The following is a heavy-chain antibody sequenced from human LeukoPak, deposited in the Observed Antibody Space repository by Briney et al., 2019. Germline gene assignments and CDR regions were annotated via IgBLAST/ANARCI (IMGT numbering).Heavy chain of an antibody. V-gene: IGHV3-30-3*01. D-gene: IGHD3-9*01. J-gene: IGHJ4*02. CDR3: ARDSDDILTGYSTFDY. Sequence: GGSLRLSCAASGFTFSSYAMHWVRQAPGKGLEWVAVISYDGSNKYYADSVKGRFTISRDNSKNTLYLQMNSLRAEDTAVYYCARDSDDILTGYSTFDYWGQGTLVTVSS. CDR2: ISYDGSNK. CDR1: GFTFSSYA.